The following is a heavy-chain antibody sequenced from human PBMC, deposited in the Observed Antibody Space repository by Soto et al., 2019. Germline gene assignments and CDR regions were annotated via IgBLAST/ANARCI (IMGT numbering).Heavy chain of an antibody. D-gene: IGHD3-3*01. CDR1: VFTFSSYW. J-gene: IGHJ5*02. V-gene: IGHV3-7*01. CDR2: IKQDGSEK. Sequence: PRGSLRLSCASSVFTFSSYWMSWVRQAPGKGLEWVDNIKQDGSEKYYVDSVKGRFTISRDNAKNSLYLQMNSLRAEDTAVYYCARAGYDLWSGYFNWFDPWGQRTLVTVSS. CDR3: ARAGYDLWSGYFNWFDP.